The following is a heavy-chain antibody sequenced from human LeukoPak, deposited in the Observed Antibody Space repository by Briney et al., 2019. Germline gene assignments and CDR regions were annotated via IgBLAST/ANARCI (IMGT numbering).Heavy chain of an antibody. CDR2: ISGYNGNT. Sequence: ASVKVSCKASGYTFTSYGISWVRQAPGQGLEWMGWISGYNGNTNYAQKLQGRVTMTTHTSTSTAYMELSSLRSDDTAVYYCARVGSGSYLDWFDPWGQGTLVTVSS. V-gene: IGHV1-18*01. CDR3: ARVGSGSYLDWFDP. CDR1: GYTFTSYG. D-gene: IGHD3-10*01. J-gene: IGHJ5*02.